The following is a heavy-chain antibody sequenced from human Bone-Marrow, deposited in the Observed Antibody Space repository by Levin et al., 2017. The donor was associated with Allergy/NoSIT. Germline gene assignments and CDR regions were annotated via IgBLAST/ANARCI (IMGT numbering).Heavy chain of an antibody. CDR1: GFSLNTDGIS. CDR2: IDYDDDK. D-gene: IGHD1-14*01. Sequence: SGPTLVKPTQTLTLTCSLSGFSLNTDGISVSWIRQPPGKALEWLARIDYDDDKFYNSSLETRLTASRDTSYKRAVLTMTNLDPVDTGTYYCARMIRGDRIPGRSIYHYYMDVWGEGTMVTVS. V-gene: IGHV2-70*04. J-gene: IGHJ6*03. CDR3: ARMIRGDRIPGRSIYHYYMDV.